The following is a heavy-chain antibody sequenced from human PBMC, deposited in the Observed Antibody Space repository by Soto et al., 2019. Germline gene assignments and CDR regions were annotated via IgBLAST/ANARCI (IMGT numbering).Heavy chain of an antibody. CDR1: GGSISSYY. V-gene: IGHV4-59*08. J-gene: IGHJ4*02. CDR3: ARHNYGSGSTYFDY. CDR2: IYYSGST. D-gene: IGHD3-10*01. Sequence: PSETLSLTCTVSGGSISSYYWSWIRQPPGKGLEWIGYIYYSGSTNYNPSLKSRVTISVDTSKNQFSLKLNSMTAADTAVYYCARHNYGSGSTYFDYWGQGNLVTVCS.